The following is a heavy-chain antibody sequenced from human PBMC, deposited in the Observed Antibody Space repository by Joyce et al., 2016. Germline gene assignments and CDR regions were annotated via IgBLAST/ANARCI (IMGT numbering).Heavy chain of an antibody. CDR1: GGTLRSYA. D-gene: IGHD2-15*01. CDR2: IIPIINTS. J-gene: IGHJ5*02. V-gene: IGHV1-69*18. CDR3: ARKREGDESGLFWFDP. Sequence: QVQLVQFGAEVKKPGSSVNVSCKASGGTLRSYAISWVRQAPGKGLEWLERIIPIINTSNYAQNFQGRITISADESTNIVYMEMHSLKSDDTAIYYCARKREGDESGLFWFDPWGQGTLVTVSP.